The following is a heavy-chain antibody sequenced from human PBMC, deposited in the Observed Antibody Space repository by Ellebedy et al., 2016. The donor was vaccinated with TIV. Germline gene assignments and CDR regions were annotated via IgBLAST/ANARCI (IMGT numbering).Heavy chain of an antibody. CDR2: ILYDGTSQ. J-gene: IGHJ4*02. D-gene: IGHD3-10*01. V-gene: IGHV3-30*02. CDR3: AKEPLG. CDR1: GFTFSDYG. Sequence: PGGSLRLSCAASGFTFSDYGMHWIRQAPGKGLEWVAFILYDGTSQFYADSVKGRFTISRDNSKSTLFLQMSSLRVEDTAVYFCAKEPLGWGQGTLVTVSS.